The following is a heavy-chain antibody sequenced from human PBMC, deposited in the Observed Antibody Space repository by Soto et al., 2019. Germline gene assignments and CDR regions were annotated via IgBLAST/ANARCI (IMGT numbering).Heavy chain of an antibody. CDR1: GYTFTSYA. J-gene: IGHJ4*02. D-gene: IGHD1-1*01. CDR3: ARDDATGPFDY. Sequence: ASVKVSCKASGYTFTSYAMHWVRQAPGQRLEWMGWINPNNGSTNYAQKFQGWVTMTRDTSISTAYMELSRLRSDDTAVYYCARDDATGPFDYWGQGTLVTVSS. CDR2: INPNNGST. V-gene: IGHV1-2*04.